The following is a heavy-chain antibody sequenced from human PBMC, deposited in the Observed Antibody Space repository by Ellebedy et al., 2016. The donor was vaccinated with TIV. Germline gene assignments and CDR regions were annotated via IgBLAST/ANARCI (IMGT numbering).Heavy chain of an antibody. CDR1: GFTFSEFS. V-gene: IGHV3-64*02. CDR3: ARENRGRFDL. Sequence: PGGSLRLSCGGSGFTFSEFSIHWVRQPPGQRLEYVSVISADGDATDYVESVKGRFIISRDNSKSTVYLQMGSLRVEDMALYYCARENRGRFDLWGRGALVTVSS. CDR2: ISADGDAT. J-gene: IGHJ2*01.